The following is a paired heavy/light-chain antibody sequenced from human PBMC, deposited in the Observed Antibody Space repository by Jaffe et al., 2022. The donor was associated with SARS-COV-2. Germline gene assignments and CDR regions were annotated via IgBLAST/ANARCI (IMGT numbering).Light chain of an antibody. CDR1: QSVGTN. V-gene: IGKV3-15*01. CDR2: GAS. Sequence: EIVVTQSPVTLSVSPGERVTLSCRASQSVGTNLAWYQQKPGQAPSLLIYGASTRATGVPARFSGGGSGTEFTLTISSLQSEDLAVYYCHQYNNWPLYSFGQGTKLEIK. CDR3: HQYNNWPLYS. J-gene: IGKJ2*03.
Heavy chain of an antibody. CDR2: ISNDGSNK. D-gene: IGHD1-26*01. CDR1: GFTFSKHG. Sequence: QVQLVESGGGVVQPGRSLRLSCVASGFTFSKHGMLWVRQAPGKGLEWVAIISNDGSNKGYADSVRGRFTISRDNSKNTLNLQMNSLGAEDTAMYYCAKDIGGPLGYWGQGTLVTVSS. V-gene: IGHV3-30*18. J-gene: IGHJ4*02. CDR3: AKDIGGPLGY.